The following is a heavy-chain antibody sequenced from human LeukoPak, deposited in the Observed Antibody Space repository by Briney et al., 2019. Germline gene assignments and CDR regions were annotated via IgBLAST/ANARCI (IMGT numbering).Heavy chain of an antibody. CDR1: GFTFSDYY. CDR3: VKAMGGYCSGGSCYTFDY. CDR2: SGGDNTGT. V-gene: IGHV3-23*01. D-gene: IGHD2-15*01. Sequence: GSLRLSCAASGFTFSDYYMSWVRQAPGKGLEWVSGSGGDNTGTYYADSVKGRFTISRDISKNTLYLQMNSLKAEDTAVYYCVKAMGGYCSGGSCYTFDYWGQGTLVTVSS. J-gene: IGHJ4*02.